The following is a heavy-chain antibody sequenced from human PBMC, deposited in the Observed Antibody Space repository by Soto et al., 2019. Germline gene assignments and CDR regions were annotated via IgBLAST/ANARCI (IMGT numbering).Heavy chain of an antibody. J-gene: IGHJ4*02. V-gene: IGHV1-69*13. Sequence: SVKVSCKVSGGSCSSFSINCVLQSPGQRFEWMGGIIPILGTANFTQKFQDRVTFTADESTATAYMTLSSLTSEDTAFYYCTSFDSSGYYPQNRYWGPGTQVTVSS. CDR2: IIPILGTA. CDR3: TSFDSSGYYPQNRY. CDR1: GGSCSSFS. D-gene: IGHD3-22*01.